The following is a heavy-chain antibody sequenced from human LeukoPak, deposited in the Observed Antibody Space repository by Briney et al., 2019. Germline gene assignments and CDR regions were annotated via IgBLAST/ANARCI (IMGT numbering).Heavy chain of an antibody. CDR2: IVSSGDTI. J-gene: IGHJ6*03. CDR1: GFTFSSYS. D-gene: IGHD6-25*01. V-gene: IGHV3-48*01. CDR3: ARFAAGGSYYYYMDV. Sequence: GGPLRLSCAASGFTFSSYSMNWVRQAPGKGLEWVSYIVSSGDTIYYADSVKGRFTISRDNAKNSLYLQMNSLRADDTAVYYCARFAAGGSYYYYMDVWGKGTTVTVSS.